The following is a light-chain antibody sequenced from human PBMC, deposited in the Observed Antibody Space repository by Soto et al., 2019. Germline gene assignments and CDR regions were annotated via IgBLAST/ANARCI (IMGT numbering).Light chain of an antibody. CDR2: GAS. V-gene: IGKV3-15*01. J-gene: IGKJ4*01. Sequence: EIVMTQSPATLSVSPGERVTFSCRASQSVTTNLAWYQHKPGQAPRLLISGASTGATGIPARFSGSGSGTEFTLTINSLQSEDFAVYYCQQYDNWQVTVGGGNKVEIK. CDR3: QQYDNWQVT. CDR1: QSVTTN.